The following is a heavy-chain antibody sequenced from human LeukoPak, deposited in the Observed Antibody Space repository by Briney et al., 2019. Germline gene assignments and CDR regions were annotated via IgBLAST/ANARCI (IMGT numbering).Heavy chain of an antibody. D-gene: IGHD6-19*01. CDR1: GDTFTVYY. Sequence: VASVKVSYRASGDTFTVYYIHWVRQAPGQGREWMGRINPDSGDTNFAQKFQGRVTMTRDTSISTAYMELSRLESDDTAVYYCARPFNSAWYYFDYWGQGTLVTVSS. V-gene: IGHV1-2*06. CDR3: ARPFNSAWYYFDY. CDR2: INPDSGDT. J-gene: IGHJ4*02.